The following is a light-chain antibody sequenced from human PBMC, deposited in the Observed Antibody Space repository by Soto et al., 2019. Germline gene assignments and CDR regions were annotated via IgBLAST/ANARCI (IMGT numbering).Light chain of an antibody. V-gene: IGKV1-39*01. CDR3: QQSYTSSWT. CDR1: QSVAGY. CDR2: AAS. Sequence: DIQMTQAPPSLSASVGDRVTLTCRASQSVAGYLNWYQQKPGGAPHLLIYAASTLQSGVPSRFSGSGSGTDFKLTISSLQPEDVATYYCQQSYTSSWTLGPGTKVDIK. J-gene: IGKJ1*01.